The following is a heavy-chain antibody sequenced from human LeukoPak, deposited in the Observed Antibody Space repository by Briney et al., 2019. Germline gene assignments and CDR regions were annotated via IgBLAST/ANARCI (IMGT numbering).Heavy chain of an antibody. Sequence: PSETLSLTCTVSGGSISSSSHYWGWIRQPPGKGLEWIGSIYYSGSTYYNPSLKSRITISVDTSKNQFSLKLSSVTAADTAVYYCARRPPRIAAAGTIDCWGQGTLVTVSS. D-gene: IGHD6-13*01. CDR3: ARRPPRIAAAGTIDC. CDR1: GGSISSSSHY. CDR2: IYYSGST. V-gene: IGHV4-39*01. J-gene: IGHJ4*02.